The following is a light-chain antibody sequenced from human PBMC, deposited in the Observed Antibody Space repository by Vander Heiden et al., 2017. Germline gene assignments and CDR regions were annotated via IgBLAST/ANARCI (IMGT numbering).Light chain of an antibody. CDR1: QSISSY. CDR3: QQSDSTPIT. V-gene: IGKV1-39*01. J-gene: IGKJ4*01. Sequence: DLQLTQSPSSLSASVGDRVTITCRASQSISSYLNWYQQKPGKAPKLLIYAASSLQSGVPSRFSGSGSGTDFTLTISRLQPEDFATYYCQQSDSTPITFGGGTKVXIK. CDR2: AAS.